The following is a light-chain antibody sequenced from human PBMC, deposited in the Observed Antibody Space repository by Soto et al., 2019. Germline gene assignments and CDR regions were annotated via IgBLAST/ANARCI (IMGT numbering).Light chain of an antibody. J-gene: IGLJ3*02. CDR2: ETT. Sequence: QSALTQPASVSGSPGQSITISCTGSNGDVGMYNLVSWYQLHPGKAPKLIIYETTTWPSGVSIRFSGSKSGNTASLTVSGLQTEDEADYFCCPYSTSDTFWVFGGGTKLTVL. V-gene: IGLV2-23*01. CDR1: NGDVGMYNL. CDR3: CPYSTSDTFWV.